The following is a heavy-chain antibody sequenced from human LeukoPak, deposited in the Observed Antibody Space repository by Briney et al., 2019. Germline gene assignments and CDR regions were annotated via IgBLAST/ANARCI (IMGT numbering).Heavy chain of an antibody. Sequence: GASVKVSCKASGYTFTSYYMHWVRQAPGPRLEWMGIINPSGGSTSYAQKFHGRVTMTRDTTTSTVYMELSSLRSEDTAVYYCARDHSPPNWLEPPRVLDYWGQGTLVTVSS. CDR2: INPSGGST. J-gene: IGHJ4*02. D-gene: IGHD1-1*01. CDR3: ARDHSPPNWLEPPRVLDY. V-gene: IGHV1-46*01. CDR1: GYTFTSYY.